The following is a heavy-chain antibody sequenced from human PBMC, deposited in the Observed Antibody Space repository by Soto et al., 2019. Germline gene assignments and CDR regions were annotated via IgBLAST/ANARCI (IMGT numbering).Heavy chain of an antibody. CDR1: GYAFTSYA. D-gene: IGHD3-16*01. J-gene: IGHJ4*02. Sequence: ASVKVSFKAAGYAFTSYAMHWVRQAPGQRLEWMGWINAGNGNTKYSQKFQGRVTITRDTSASTAYMELSSLRSEDTAVYYCARDGEARGTSSEYWGQGTLVTVSS. V-gene: IGHV1-3*01. CDR2: INAGNGNT. CDR3: ARDGEARGTSSEY.